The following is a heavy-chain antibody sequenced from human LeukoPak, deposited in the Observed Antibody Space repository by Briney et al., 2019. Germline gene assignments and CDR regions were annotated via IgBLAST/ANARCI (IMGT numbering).Heavy chain of an antibody. CDR1: GGSISSYY. D-gene: IGHD5-12*01. CDR2: LFYSGNT. Sequence: SETLSLTCTVSGGSISSYYWSWIRQPPGKGLEWIGYLFYSGNTNSNPSLKSRVTISADTSKNQFSLRLNSVTAADTAVYFCGRVWDGNTGSPEYFEDWGQGTLVTVSS. V-gene: IGHV4-59*01. CDR3: GRVWDGNTGSPEYFED. J-gene: IGHJ1*01.